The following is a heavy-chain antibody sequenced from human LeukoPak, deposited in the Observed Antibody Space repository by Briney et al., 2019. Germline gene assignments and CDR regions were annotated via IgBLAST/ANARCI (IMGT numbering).Heavy chain of an antibody. J-gene: IGHJ4*02. CDR1: GGSISSSSYY. V-gene: IGHV4-39*01. D-gene: IGHD3-22*01. Sequence: SETLSLTCTVSGGSISSSSYYWGWIRQPPGKGLEWIGSIYYSGSTYYNPSLKSRVTISVDTSKNQFSLKLSSVTAADTAVYYCARQYDNSGYYYFDYWGQGTLVTVSS. CDR3: ARQYDNSGYYYFDY. CDR2: IYYSGST.